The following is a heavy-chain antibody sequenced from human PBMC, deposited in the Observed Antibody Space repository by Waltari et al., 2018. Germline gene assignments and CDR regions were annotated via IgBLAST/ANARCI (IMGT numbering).Heavy chain of an antibody. CDR1: GYTLTELS. CDR3: AKCVMYDSGWCAFFRY. D-gene: IGHD6-19*01. CDR2: FDPEDGET. V-gene: IGHV1-24*01. J-gene: IGHJ4*02. Sequence: QVQLVQSGAEVKKPGASVKVSCKVSGYTLTELSMHWVRQAPGKGPEGMGGFDPEDGETIYAQKFQGRVTMTEDTSTDTAYMGLSSLRAEDTAVYYCAKCVMYDSGWCAFFRYWGRGTLVTVSS.